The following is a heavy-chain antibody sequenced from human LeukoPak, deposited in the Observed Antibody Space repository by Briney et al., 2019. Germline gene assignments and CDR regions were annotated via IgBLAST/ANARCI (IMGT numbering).Heavy chain of an antibody. CDR1: GFTCSSYE. J-gene: IGHJ6*02. V-gene: IGHV3-48*03. CDR3: VIAMVRGVIRYYYGMDV. D-gene: IGHD3-10*01. CDR2: ISSSGSTI. Sequence: GGSLRPSWAASGFTCSSYEMNWVRQAPGKGLEWVSYISSSGSTIYYADSVKGRFTISRDNAKNSLYLQMNSLRAEDTAVYYCVIAMVRGVIRYYYGMDVWGQGTTVTVSS.